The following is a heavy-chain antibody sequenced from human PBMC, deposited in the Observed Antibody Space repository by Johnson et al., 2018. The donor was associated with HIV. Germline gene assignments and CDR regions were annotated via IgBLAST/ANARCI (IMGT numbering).Heavy chain of an antibody. V-gene: IGHV3-30*02. J-gene: IGHJ3*02. D-gene: IGHD4-17*01. CDR2: IRYDGSNK. Sequence: QVQLVESGGGVVQPGRSRRLSCAASGFIFSSYGMHWVRQAPGKGLEWVAFIRYDGSNKYYADSVKGRFTISRDNSKNTLYLQMNSLRAEDTAVYYCARNGGTVTSDAFDIWGQGTMVTVSS. CDR3: ARNGGTVTSDAFDI. CDR1: GFIFSSYG.